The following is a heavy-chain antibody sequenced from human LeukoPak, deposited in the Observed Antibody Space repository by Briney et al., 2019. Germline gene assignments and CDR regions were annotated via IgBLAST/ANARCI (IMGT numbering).Heavy chain of an antibody. CDR1: GFTFSSYS. Sequence: GGSLRLSCAASGFTFSSYSMNWVRQAPGKGLEWVSSISSSSSYIYYADSVKRRFTTSRDNAKKSLYLQMHSLRAEDTAVYYCARDRTPATFLIDYWGQGTLVTVSS. CDR2: ISSSSSYI. V-gene: IGHV3-21*01. J-gene: IGHJ4*02. D-gene: IGHD3-16*01. CDR3: ARDRTPATFLIDY.